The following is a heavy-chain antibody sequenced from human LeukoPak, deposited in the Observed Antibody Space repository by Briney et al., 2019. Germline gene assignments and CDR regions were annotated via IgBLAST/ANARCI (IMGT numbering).Heavy chain of an antibody. CDR1: GFTFNHYA. D-gene: IGHD5-24*01. J-gene: IGHJ4*02. CDR3: AKDIFGEMATIGGVFDY. CDR2: ISGSGIST. V-gene: IGHV3-23*01. Sequence: GGSLRLSCAASGFTFNHYAVTWVRQPPGRGLEWVSVISGSGISTYYADSVKGRFTISRDNAKNSLYLQMNSLRAEDTALYYCAKDIFGEMATIGGVFDYWGQGTLVTVSS.